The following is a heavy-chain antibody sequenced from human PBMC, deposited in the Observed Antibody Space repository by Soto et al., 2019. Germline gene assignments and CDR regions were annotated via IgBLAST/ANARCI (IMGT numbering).Heavy chain of an antibody. Sequence: EVQLLESGGGLVQPGGSLRLSCAASGFTFSSYAMSWVRQAPVKGLEWVSAISGSGGSTYYADSVKGRFTISRDNSKNTLYLQMNSLRAEDTAVYYCAKDAPVDDYGDPDLYWYFDLWGRGTLVTVSS. V-gene: IGHV3-23*01. CDR3: AKDAPVDDYGDPDLYWYFDL. CDR2: ISGSGGST. CDR1: GFTFSSYA. D-gene: IGHD4-17*01. J-gene: IGHJ2*01.